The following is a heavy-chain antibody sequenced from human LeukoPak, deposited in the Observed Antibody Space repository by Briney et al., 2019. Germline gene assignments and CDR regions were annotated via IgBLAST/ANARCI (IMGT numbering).Heavy chain of an antibody. V-gene: IGHV3-30*04. CDR1: GFTFSSYA. CDR2: ISYDGSNK. D-gene: IGHD6-19*01. Sequence: PGRSLRLSCAASGFTFSSYAMHWVRQAPGKGLEWVAVISYDGSNKYYADSVKGRFTISRDNSKNTPYLQMNSLRAGDTAVYYCARDQWLVPDYWGQGTLVTVSS. J-gene: IGHJ4*02. CDR3: ARDQWLVPDY.